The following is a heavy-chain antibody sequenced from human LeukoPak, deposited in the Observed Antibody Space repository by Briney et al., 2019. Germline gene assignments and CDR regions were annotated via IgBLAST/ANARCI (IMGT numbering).Heavy chain of an antibody. CDR2: IKQDGSEK. J-gene: IGHJ6*02. Sequence: GGSLRLSCAASGFTFDDYGMSWVRQAPGKGLEWVANIKQDGSEKYYVDSVKGRFTISRDNAKNSLYLQMNSLRAEDTAVYYCARESVYYGMDVWGQGTTVTVSS. D-gene: IGHD4-17*01. V-gene: IGHV3-7*03. CDR3: ARESVYYGMDV. CDR1: GFTFDDYG.